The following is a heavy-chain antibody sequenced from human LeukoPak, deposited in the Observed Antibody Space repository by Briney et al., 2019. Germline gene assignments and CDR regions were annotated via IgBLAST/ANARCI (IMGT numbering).Heavy chain of an antibody. J-gene: IGHJ3*02. CDR1: GFSVNTNY. V-gene: IGHV3-66*01. CDR2: LYSGGGA. D-gene: IGHD3-9*01. Sequence: GGSLRLSFAASGFSVNTNYMTWVRQAPGKGLEWVSVLYSGGGAYYADSVKDRFTISRDYSQNTLLLQMNSLRAEDTALYYCARGKTSDDIIEDAFDIWGQGTMVAVSS. CDR3: ARGKTSDDIIEDAFDI.